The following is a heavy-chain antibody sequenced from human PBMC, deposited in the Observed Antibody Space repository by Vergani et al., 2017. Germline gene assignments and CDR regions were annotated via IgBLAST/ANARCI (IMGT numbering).Heavy chain of an antibody. V-gene: IGHV1-69*01. J-gene: IGHJ2*01. Sequence: QVQLVQSGAEVKKPGSSVKVSCKASGGTFRSYAISWVRQAPGQGLEWMGGIIPIFGTENYAQKFQGRVTITADESTSTDYMELSSLRSEDTAVYYCARGVNYCSSTSCYVLGGWYFDLWGRGTLVTVSS. CDR2: IIPIFGTE. D-gene: IGHD2-2*01. CDR1: GGTFRSYA. CDR3: ARGVNYCSSTSCYVLGGWYFDL.